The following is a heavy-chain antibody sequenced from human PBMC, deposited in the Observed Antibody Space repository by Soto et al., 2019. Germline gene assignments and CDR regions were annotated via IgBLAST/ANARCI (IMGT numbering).Heavy chain of an antibody. J-gene: IGHJ3*02. D-gene: IGHD6-19*01. CDR1: GFTFDDYA. Sequence: VQLVESGGGLVQPGRSLRLSCAASGFTFDDYAMHWVRQAPGKGLEWVSGISWNSGSIGYADSVKGRFTISRDNAKNSLYLQMNSLRAEDTALYYCAKDISYSSGWYNRYAFDIWGQGTMVTVSS. CDR3: AKDISYSSGWYNRYAFDI. V-gene: IGHV3-9*01. CDR2: ISWNSGSI.